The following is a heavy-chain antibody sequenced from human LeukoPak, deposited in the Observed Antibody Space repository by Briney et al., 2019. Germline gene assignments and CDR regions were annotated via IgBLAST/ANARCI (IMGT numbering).Heavy chain of an antibody. Sequence: SQTLSLTCAISGDSLSSNSAAWDWLRQSPSRGLEWLGRTYYRSKWYNDYAVSVKSRITINPDTSKNQFSLQLNSVTPEDTAVYYCARGMTGSSSSFLQLWGQGTLVTVSS. CDR1: GDSLSSNSAA. CDR3: ARGMTGSSSSFLQL. CDR2: TYYRSKWYN. J-gene: IGHJ1*01. D-gene: IGHD6-6*01. V-gene: IGHV6-1*01.